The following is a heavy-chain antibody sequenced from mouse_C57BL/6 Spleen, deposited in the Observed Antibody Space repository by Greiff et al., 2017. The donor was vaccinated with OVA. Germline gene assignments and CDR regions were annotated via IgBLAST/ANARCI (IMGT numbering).Heavy chain of an antibody. CDR2: IHPSDGDT. J-gene: IGHJ4*01. D-gene: IGHD2-12*01. V-gene: IGHV1-74*01. Sequence: QVQLQQPGAELVKPGASVKVSCKASGYTFTSYWMHWVKQRPGQGLEWIGRIHPSDGDTNYNQKFKGKATLTVDKSSSTAYMQLSSLTSEDSAVYDCAISGYSFYAMDYWGQGTSVTVSS. CDR3: AISGYSFYAMDY. CDR1: GYTFTSYW.